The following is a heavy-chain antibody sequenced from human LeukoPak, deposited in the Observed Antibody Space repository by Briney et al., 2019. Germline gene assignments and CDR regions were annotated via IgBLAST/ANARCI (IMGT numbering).Heavy chain of an antibody. Sequence: GGSLRLSCAASGFTFSSYAMSWVRQAPGKGLEWVSLISGTGGSTYYADSVKGRFTISRDNIKNVLYLQVSSLSAEDTAVYYCAKRYCSGGYCYWGYAFDYWGQGTLVTVSS. CDR1: GFTFSSYA. CDR2: ISGTGGST. V-gene: IGHV3-23*01. D-gene: IGHD2-15*01. CDR3: AKRYCSGGYCYWGYAFDY. J-gene: IGHJ4*02.